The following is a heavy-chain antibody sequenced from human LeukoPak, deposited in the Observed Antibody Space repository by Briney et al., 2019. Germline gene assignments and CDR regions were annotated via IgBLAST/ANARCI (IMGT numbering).Heavy chain of an antibody. CDR2: ISWDGGST. D-gene: IGHD5-18*01. J-gene: IGHJ4*02. Sequence: GGSLRLSCAASGFTFDDYAMHWVRQAPGKGLEWVSLISWDGGSTYYADSVKGRFTISRDNSKNSLYLQMNSLRAEDTALYYCAKDIGGYSYGYGFDYWGQGTLVTVSS. V-gene: IGHV3-43D*03. CDR3: AKDIGGYSYGYGFDY. CDR1: GFTFDDYA.